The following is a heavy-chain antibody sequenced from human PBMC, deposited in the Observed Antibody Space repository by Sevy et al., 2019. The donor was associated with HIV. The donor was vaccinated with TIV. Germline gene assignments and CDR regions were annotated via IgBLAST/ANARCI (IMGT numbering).Heavy chain of an antibody. CDR2: INSDGTVT. V-gene: IGHV3-74*01. J-gene: IGHJ4*02. Sequence: GGSLRLSCAASGFTFSNYWMHWVRQAPGKGLVWVSRINSDGTVTSYADSVRGRFTISRDNAKNTLYLQMNSLRVEDTAVYYCASWYTSGTKAVDYWGQRTLVTVSS. CDR3: ASWYTSGTKAVDY. D-gene: IGHD6-19*01. CDR1: GFTFSNYW.